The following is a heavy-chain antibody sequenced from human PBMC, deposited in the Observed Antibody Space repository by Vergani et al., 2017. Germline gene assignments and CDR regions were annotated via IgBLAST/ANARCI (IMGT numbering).Heavy chain of an antibody. CDR1: GFTFSSYS. Sequence: EVQLVESGGGLVKPGGSLRLSCAASGFTFSSYSMNWVRQAPGKGLEWGSSISSSSSYIYYADSVKGRFTISRDNAKNSLYLQMNSLRAEDTAVYYCARDAKNWGRDAFDIWGQGTMVTVSS. V-gene: IGHV3-21*01. CDR3: ARDAKNWGRDAFDI. CDR2: ISSSSSYI. J-gene: IGHJ3*02. D-gene: IGHD7-27*01.